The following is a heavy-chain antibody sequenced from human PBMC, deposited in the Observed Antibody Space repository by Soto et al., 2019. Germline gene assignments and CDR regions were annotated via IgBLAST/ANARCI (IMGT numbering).Heavy chain of an antibody. CDR1: GFTFHNYG. CDR3: ARAIEEVPAAAQGY. J-gene: IGHJ4*02. CDR2: IDSTGTYI. V-gene: IGHV3-21*01. D-gene: IGHD2-2*01. Sequence: PGGSLRLSCVGSGFTFHNYGMSWVRQAPGKGLEWLSSIDSTGTYIYYANSLKGRFTISRDNAKGSLYLQMNSLRAEDTAVYYCARAIEEVPAAAQGYWGQGTPVTVSS.